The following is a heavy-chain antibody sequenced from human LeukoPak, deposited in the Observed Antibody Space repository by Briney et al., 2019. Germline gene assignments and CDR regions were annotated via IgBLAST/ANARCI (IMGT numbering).Heavy chain of an antibody. Sequence: GESLKISCKGSGYNLTNYWIGWVRQIPGKGLEWMGIIYLGDSDTKYSPSFQGQVTISADKSISTAYLQWSSLKASDTAMYYCARPASDYGGNSEDAFDIWGQGTMVTVSS. CDR3: ARPASDYGGNSEDAFDI. D-gene: IGHD4-23*01. J-gene: IGHJ3*02. CDR1: GYNLTNYW. V-gene: IGHV5-51*01. CDR2: IYLGDSDT.